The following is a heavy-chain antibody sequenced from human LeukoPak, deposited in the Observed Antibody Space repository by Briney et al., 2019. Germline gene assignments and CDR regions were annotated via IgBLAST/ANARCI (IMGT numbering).Heavy chain of an antibody. J-gene: IGHJ4*02. CDR2: ISWNSGSI. Sequence: GRSLRLSCAASGFTFDDYAMHWVRQAPGKGLEWVSGISWNSGSIGYADSVKGRFTISRDSAKNSLYLQMNSLRAEDTALYYCAKEWELLGFDYWGQGTLVTVSS. CDR1: GFTFDDYA. V-gene: IGHV3-9*01. D-gene: IGHD1-26*01. CDR3: AKEWELLGFDY.